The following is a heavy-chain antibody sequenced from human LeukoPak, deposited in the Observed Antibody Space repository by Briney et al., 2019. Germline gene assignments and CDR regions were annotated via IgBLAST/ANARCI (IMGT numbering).Heavy chain of an antibody. J-gene: IGHJ4*02. CDR1: GFTFSSCG. CDR3: VKEQDSESYRTADY. V-gene: IGHV3-30*18. D-gene: IGHD3-10*01. Sequence: GRSLRLSCAAAGFTFSSCGMHWVRQAPGKGREWVAVITYDGDTTYFEDSVKGRVTISRDTSKSTLYLQMNSLGAEDTAVYYCVKEQDSESYRTADYWGQGTLVTVSS. CDR2: ITYDGDTT.